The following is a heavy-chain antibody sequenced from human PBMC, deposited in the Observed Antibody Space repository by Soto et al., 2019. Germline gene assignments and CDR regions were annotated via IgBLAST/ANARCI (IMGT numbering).Heavy chain of an antibody. CDR1: GGSISSYY. D-gene: IGHD1-26*01. J-gene: IGHJ4*02. V-gene: IGHV4-4*07. CDR2: IQGSGNT. CDR3: ARSGGSFNFDY. Sequence: SETLSLTCSVSGGSISSYYWSWIRQPAGKGLEWIGRIQGSGNTNYNPSLKSRVTMSGDTSKNQFSLKLSSVTAADTAVYYCARSGGSFNFDYWGQGTLVTVSS.